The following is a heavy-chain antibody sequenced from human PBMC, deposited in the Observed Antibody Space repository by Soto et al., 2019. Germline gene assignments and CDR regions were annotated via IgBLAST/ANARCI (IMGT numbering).Heavy chain of an antibody. V-gene: IGHV4-61*05. Sequence: SETLSLTCTVSGGSISSSSYYWSWTRQPPGKGLEWIGYIYYSGSTNYNPSLKSRVTISVDTSKNQFSLKLSSVTAADTAVYYCARRVRGGDYESPYFDYWGQGTLVTVSS. CDR3: ARRVRGGDYESPYFDY. D-gene: IGHD4-17*01. CDR1: GGSISSSSYY. CDR2: IYYSGST. J-gene: IGHJ4*02.